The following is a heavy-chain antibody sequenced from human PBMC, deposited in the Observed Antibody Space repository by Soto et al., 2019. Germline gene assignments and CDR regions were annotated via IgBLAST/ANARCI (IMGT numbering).Heavy chain of an antibody. V-gene: IGHV3-30-3*01. CDR2: ISYNGINI. CDR3: ARGGAVASSWYFDL. CDR1: GFTFSTFA. D-gene: IGHD6-19*01. Sequence: QVQVVESGGGVVQPGRSLRLSCAASGFTFSTFAFHWVRQAPGKGPEWVTDISYNGINIYYADSVKGRFTISRDNSKSTLYLQMNSLRTEDTARYYCARGGAVASSWYFDLWGRGTLVTVSS. J-gene: IGHJ2*01.